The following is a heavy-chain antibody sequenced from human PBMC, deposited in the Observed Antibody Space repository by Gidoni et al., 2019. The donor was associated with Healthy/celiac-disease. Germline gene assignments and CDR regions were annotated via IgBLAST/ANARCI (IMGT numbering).Heavy chain of an antibody. CDR1: GFTFSSYA. D-gene: IGHD4-17*01. Sequence: QVQLVESGGGVVQPGRSLRLSCAASGFTFSSYAMHWVRQAPGKGLEWVAVISYDGSNKYYADSVKGRFTISRDNSKNTLYLQMNSLRAEDTAVYYCSLDYGGNSEDYWGQGTLVTVSS. CDR2: ISYDGSNK. J-gene: IGHJ4*02. V-gene: IGHV3-30-3*01. CDR3: SLDYGGNSEDY.